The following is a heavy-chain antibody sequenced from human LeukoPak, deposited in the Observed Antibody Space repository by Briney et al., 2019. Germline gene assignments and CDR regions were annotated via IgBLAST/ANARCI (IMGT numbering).Heavy chain of an antibody. CDR1: GYSISSGYY. V-gene: IGHV4-38-2*01. CDR3: ARRVAFCTNGVCYLPPEHFDY. D-gene: IGHD2-8*01. J-gene: IGHJ4*02. CDR2: IYHSGST. Sequence: SETLSLTCAVSGYSISSGYYWGWIRQPPGKGLEWIGSIYHSGSTYYNPSLKSRVTISVDTSKNQFSLKLSSVPAADTAVYYCARRVAFCTNGVCYLPPEHFDYWGQGTLVTVSS.